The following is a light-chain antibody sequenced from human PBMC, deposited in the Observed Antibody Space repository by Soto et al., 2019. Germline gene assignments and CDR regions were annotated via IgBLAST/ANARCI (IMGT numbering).Light chain of an antibody. V-gene: IGKV1-5*01. CDR3: QQYNSYST. J-gene: IGKJ1*01. CDR1: QSISTR. CDR2: DAS. Sequence: IQVTQSPFTLSASVGDRVTITCRASQSISTRSAWYQQKPGKAPKLLIYDASSLESGVPSRFSGSASGTEFTITNSSLQPDDFATYYCQQYNSYSTFGQGTKVDIK.